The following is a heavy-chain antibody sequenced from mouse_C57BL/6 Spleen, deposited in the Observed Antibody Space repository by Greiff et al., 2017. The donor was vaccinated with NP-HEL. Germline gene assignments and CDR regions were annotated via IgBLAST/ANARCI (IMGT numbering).Heavy chain of an antibody. CDR1: GYSITSGYY. V-gene: IGHV3-6*01. CDR2: ISYDGSN. CDR3: ARRGGYDGYFDY. D-gene: IGHD2-3*01. Sequence: VQLKESGPGLVKPSQSLSLTCSVTGYSITSGYYWNWIRQFPGNKLEWMGYISYDGSNNYNPSLKNRISITRDTSKNQFFLKLNSVTTEDTATYYCARRGGYDGYFDYWGQGTTLTVSS. J-gene: IGHJ2*01.